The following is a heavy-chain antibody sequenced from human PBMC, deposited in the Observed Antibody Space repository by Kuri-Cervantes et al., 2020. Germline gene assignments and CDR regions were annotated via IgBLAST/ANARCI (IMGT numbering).Heavy chain of an antibody. CDR2: IYWDDDK. J-gene: IGHJ6*02. D-gene: IGHD4-23*01. CDR1: GFSLSTSGVG. CDR3: AHSLYSGGNSDYYAMDV. Sequence: SGPTLVKPTQTLTLTCTFSGFSLSTSGVGVGWIRQPPGKTLEWLAVIYWDDDKRYSPSPKSRLTITKDTSKNQVVLTMTNMDPVDTATYYCAHSLYSGGNSDYYAMDVWGQGATVTVSS. V-gene: IGHV2-5*02.